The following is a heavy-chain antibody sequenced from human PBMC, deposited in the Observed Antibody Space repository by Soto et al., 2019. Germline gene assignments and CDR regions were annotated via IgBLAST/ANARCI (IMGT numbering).Heavy chain of an antibody. CDR2: ISGSSGDT. J-gene: IGHJ4*02. CDR3: SKGEGGRFLEWLLWV. CDR1: GFTFENFA. D-gene: IGHD3-3*01. V-gene: IGHV3-23*01. Sequence: GGSLRLSCAASGFTFENFAMTWVRQAPGKGLEWVSAISGSSGDTYYADSVKGRFTISRDNSKNTLYLQMNSLRAEDTAVYYCSKGEGGRFLEWLLWVGGQGTRVTVSS.